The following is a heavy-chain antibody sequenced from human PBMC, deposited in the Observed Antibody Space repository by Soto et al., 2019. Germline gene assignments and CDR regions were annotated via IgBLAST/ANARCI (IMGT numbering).Heavy chain of an antibody. Sequence: QVQLQESGPGLVKPSQTLSLTCTVSGGSISSGGYYWSWIRQHPGKGLEWIGYIYYSGSTYYNPSLKSRVTRAVDTSKNQCSLKLSSVTAADTAVYYCAREYRHYGSFDYWGQGTLVTVSS. J-gene: IGHJ4*02. D-gene: IGHD3-3*02. CDR1: GGSISSGGYY. CDR3: AREYRHYGSFDY. V-gene: IGHV4-31*03. CDR2: IYYSGST.